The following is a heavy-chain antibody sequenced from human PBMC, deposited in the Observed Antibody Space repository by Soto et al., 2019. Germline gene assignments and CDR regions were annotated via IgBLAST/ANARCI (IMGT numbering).Heavy chain of an antibody. J-gene: IGHJ4*02. CDR3: NSYPDFWGGHTPL. V-gene: IGHV3-15*07. CDR1: GFSITNTW. CDR2: VKSKADGGTA. Sequence: VQLEESGGGLVQPGWSLRLSCAASGFSITNTWMHWVRQAPGKGLEWVGRVKSKADGGTADYAAPVKGRFTVSRDDSKNTQYLQMNSLKMEDTAVYYCNSYPDFWGGHTPLWGQGTLVTVSS. D-gene: IGHD3-3*01.